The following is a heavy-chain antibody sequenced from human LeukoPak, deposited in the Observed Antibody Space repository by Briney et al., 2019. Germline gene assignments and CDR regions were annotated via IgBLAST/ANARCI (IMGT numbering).Heavy chain of an antibody. CDR3: ASSGSGHYYFDF. CDR1: GVTLRSYR. D-gene: IGHD3-22*01. V-gene: IGHV3-74*01. CDR2: ITSDGSNT. Sequence: GGSLRLSCAASGVTLRSYRMHWVRQVPGKGLVWVSRITSDGSNTRYADSVKGRFTISRDNAKNTLYLQMNSLRAEDTAVYFCASSGSGHYYFDFWGQGTLVTVSS. J-gene: IGHJ4*02.